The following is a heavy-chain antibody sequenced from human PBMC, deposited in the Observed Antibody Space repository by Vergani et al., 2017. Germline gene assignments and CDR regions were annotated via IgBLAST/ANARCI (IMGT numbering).Heavy chain of an antibody. CDR3: ARIDSSSTLGYYYYMDV. J-gene: IGHJ6*03. D-gene: IGHD6-6*01. CDR1: GGSISSSSYY. V-gene: IGHV4-39*01. CDR2: IYYSGST. Sequence: QLQLQESGPGLVKPSETLSLTCTVSGGSISSSSYYWGWIRQTPGKGLEWIGSIYYSGSTYYNPSLESRVTISVDTSKNQFSLNLSSVTAADTAVYYCARIDSSSTLGYYYYMDVWGKGTTVTVSS.